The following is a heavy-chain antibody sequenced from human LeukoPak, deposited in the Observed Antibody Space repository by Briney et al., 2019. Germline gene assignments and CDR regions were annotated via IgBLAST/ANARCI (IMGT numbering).Heavy chain of an antibody. D-gene: IGHD2-2*01. V-gene: IGHV3-74*01. CDR1: GFTFSSYW. J-gene: IGHJ6*02. CDR3: ARENTIVVVPAALGYYYGMDV. Sequence: GGSLRLSCAASGFTFSSYWMHWVRRAPGKGLVWVSRINSDGSSTSYADSVKGRFTISRDNAKNTLYLQMNSLRAEDTAVYYCARENTIVVVPAALGYYYGMDVWGQGTTVTVSS. CDR2: INSDGSST.